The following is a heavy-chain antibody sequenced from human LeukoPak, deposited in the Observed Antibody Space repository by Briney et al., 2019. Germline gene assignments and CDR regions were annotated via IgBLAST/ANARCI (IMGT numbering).Heavy chain of an antibody. V-gene: IGHV1-3*01. CDR1: GYTFTSYA. D-gene: IGHD4-11*01. CDR3: GRDVRGMTTAYFDS. CDR2: INAGNGDT. Sequence: PGASVKVSCKASGYTFTSYAMHWVRQAPRQRLEWMGWINAGNGDTKYSQKFQGRVTITRDTSASTGYMELSSLRSEDTAVYYCGRDVRGMTTAYFDSWGQGTLVTVSS. J-gene: IGHJ4*02.